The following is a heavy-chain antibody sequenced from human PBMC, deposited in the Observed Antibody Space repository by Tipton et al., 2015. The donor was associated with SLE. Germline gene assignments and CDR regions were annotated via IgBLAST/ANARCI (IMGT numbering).Heavy chain of an antibody. CDR1: GFTFSDYG. CDR2: IRYDGSNK. CDR3: ANGIYYYYGMDV. J-gene: IGHJ6*02. V-gene: IGHV3-30*02. Sequence: SLRLSCTASGFTFSDYGIHWVRQAPGKGLEWVAFIRYDGSNKYYADSVKGRFTISRDNSKNTLYLQMNSLRAEDTAVYYCANGIYYYYGMDVWGQGTTVTVSS.